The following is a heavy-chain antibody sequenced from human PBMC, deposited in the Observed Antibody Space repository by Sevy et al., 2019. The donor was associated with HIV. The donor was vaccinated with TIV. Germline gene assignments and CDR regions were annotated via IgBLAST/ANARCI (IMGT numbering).Heavy chain of an antibody. CDR1: GFTFSSYS. J-gene: IGHJ4*02. CDR2: ISSSSSTI. V-gene: IGHV3-48*02. CDR3: ARVAGRAVAGPKIH. Sequence: GESLKISCAASGFTFSSYSMNWVRQAPGKGLEWVSYISSSSSTIYYADSVKGRFTISRDNAKNSLYLQMNSLRDEDTAVYYCARVAGRAVAGPKIHWGQGTLVTVSS. D-gene: IGHD6-19*01.